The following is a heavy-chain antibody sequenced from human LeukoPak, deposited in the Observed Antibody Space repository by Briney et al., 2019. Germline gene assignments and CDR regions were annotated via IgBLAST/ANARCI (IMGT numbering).Heavy chain of an antibody. Sequence: GESLKISCEGSGYSFTSNWIGWVRQMPGKGLEWMGIIYPGDSDTRYSPSFQGQVTISAVKSISTAYLQWSSLKASDTAMYYCARQQLGDSNYFDYWGQGTLVTAAS. J-gene: IGHJ4*02. CDR3: ARQQLGDSNYFDY. CDR1: GYSFTSNW. D-gene: IGHD4-17*01. V-gene: IGHV5-51*01. CDR2: IYPGDSDT.